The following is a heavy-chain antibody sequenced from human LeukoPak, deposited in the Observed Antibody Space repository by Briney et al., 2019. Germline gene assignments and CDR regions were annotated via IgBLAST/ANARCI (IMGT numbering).Heavy chain of an antibody. D-gene: IGHD5-24*01. J-gene: IGHJ3*02. CDR3: ARDRGRWLQWGAFDI. CDR2: INHSGST. CDR1: GGSFSGYY. V-gene: IGHV4-34*01. Sequence: SETLSLTCAVYGGSFSGYYWSWIRQPPGKGLEWIGEINHSGSTNYNPSLKSRVTISVDTSKNQFSLKLSSVTAADTAVYYCARDRGRWLQWGAFDIWGQGTMVTVSS.